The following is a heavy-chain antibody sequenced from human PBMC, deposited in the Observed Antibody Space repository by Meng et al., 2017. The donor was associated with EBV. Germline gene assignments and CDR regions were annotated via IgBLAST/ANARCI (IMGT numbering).Heavy chain of an antibody. Sequence: QGQLQESGPGLVKPSETLSPTCTVSGASVSGGTFHWSWIRQPPGKELQWIGYIYDGGTTIYNPSLKSRVTIFLDTSRNQFSLGLRSVTTADTAVYYCAKSSSSTPGVVDSWGQGTLVTVSS. CDR2: IYDGGTT. J-gene: IGHJ4*02. CDR1: GASVSGGTFH. V-gene: IGHV4-61*01. D-gene: IGHD2-2*01. CDR3: AKSSSSTPGVVDS.